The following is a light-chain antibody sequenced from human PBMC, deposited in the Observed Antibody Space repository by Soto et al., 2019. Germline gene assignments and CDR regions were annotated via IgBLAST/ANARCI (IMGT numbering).Light chain of an antibody. V-gene: IGLV1-51*01. Sequence: QSVLTQPPSLSAAPGEKVTISCSGSSSNIGNYHVCWYQQLPGTAPRLLIYDTNKRRSGIPDRFSGSKSGTSATLGITGLQTGDEADYYCGTWDTSLSAGVFGGGTKLTVL. CDR3: GTWDTSLSAGV. J-gene: IGLJ2*01. CDR2: DTN. CDR1: SSNIGNYH.